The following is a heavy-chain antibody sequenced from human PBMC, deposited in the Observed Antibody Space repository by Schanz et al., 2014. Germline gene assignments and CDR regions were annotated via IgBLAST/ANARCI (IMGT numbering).Heavy chain of an antibody. Sequence: QVVESGGGLVKPGGSLRLSCATSGFNLRRYSMNWVRQAPGGGREWVSSISATSNFVNYAATVKAGFTVSRDDANNVMNLQINSLGVRDTTMYNCAGNTLWFGDIKDAFDVWGHGTMVTVS. CDR2: ISATSNFV. V-gene: IGHV3-21*01. J-gene: IGHJ3*01. D-gene: IGHD3-10*01. CDR3: AGNTLWFGDIKDAFDV. CDR1: GFNLRRYS.